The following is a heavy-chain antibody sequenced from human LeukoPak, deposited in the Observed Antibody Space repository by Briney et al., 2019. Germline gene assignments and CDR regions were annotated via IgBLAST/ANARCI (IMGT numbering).Heavy chain of an antibody. J-gene: IGHJ4*02. D-gene: IGHD5-12*01. CDR3: WHSGYESGLDY. Sequence: PSGTLSLTCGVSAVSITSGNWWSRVRQPPGQGLQWIGEIYHSGCVNYNASLTSRFTISIDESKNQFSLKLKSVTAADTSVYYCWHSGYESGLDYWGEGTLVTVSS. V-gene: IGHV4-4*02. CDR2: IYHSGCV. CDR1: AVSITSGNW.